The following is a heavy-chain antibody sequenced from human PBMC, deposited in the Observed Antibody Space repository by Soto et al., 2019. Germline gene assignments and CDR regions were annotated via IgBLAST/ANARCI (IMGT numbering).Heavy chain of an antibody. D-gene: IGHD3-10*01. CDR2: IYYSGST. V-gene: IGHV4-31*03. J-gene: IGHJ5*02. Sequence: QVQLQESGPGLVKPSQTLSLTCTVSGGSISSGGYYWSWIRQHPGKGLEWIGYIYYSGSTYYNPSLKSRVTTSVDTSKNQCTLKLSSVTAADTAVYYCARADTMVRDYWFDPWGQGTLVTVSS. CDR3: ARADTMVRDYWFDP. CDR1: GGSISSGGYY.